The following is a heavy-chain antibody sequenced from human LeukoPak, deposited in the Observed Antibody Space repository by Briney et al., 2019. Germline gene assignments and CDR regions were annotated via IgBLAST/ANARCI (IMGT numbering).Heavy chain of an antibody. J-gene: IGHJ4*02. D-gene: IGHD3-22*01. CDR3: AKDIHPGLDSGASCCFDY. CDR1: GYTFSRHG. V-gene: IGHV1-18*01. CDR2: VSGYNGNT. Sequence: ASVKVSCKTSGYTFSRHGITWVRQAPGQGLEWMGWVSGYNGNTNYAQNVQGRVTITTDTSTNTAYMELRSLRSDDTGVYYCAKDIHPGLDSGASCCFDYWGQGTPVTVSS.